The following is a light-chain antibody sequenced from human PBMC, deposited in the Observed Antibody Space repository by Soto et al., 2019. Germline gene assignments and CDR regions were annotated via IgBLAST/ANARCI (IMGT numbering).Light chain of an antibody. J-gene: IGKJ4*01. Sequence: EIVLTQSPGTLSLSPGERATLSCRASQSVSSSFLAWYQQKPGQAPRLLIYGASSRATGIPDRFSGSGSGXXXXXXXXXXXXXDXAXXYXQQYGSSPLTFGGGTKVEIK. CDR3: QQYGSSPLT. CDR2: GAS. V-gene: IGKV3-20*01. CDR1: QSVSSSF.